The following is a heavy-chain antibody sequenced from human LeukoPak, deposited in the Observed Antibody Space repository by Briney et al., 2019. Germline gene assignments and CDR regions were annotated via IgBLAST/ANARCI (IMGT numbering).Heavy chain of an antibody. D-gene: IGHD3-10*01. J-gene: IGHJ4*02. CDR1: GFTFSSYW. CDR3: AREGYYGSGSPPSLYFDY. Sequence: GGSLRLYCAASGFTFSSYWMSWVRQAPGKGLEWVAVTSSDLNVKLYADSVKGRFTISRDNSRSTLYLQMNSLRPEDTAIYYCAREGYYGSGSPPSLYFDYWGQGTLVTVSS. V-gene: IGHV3-30*03. CDR2: TSSDLNVK.